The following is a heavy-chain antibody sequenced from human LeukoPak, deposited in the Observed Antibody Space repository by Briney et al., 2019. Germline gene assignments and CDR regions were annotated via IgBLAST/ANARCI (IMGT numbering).Heavy chain of an antibody. CDR1: GYTFTGYY. J-gene: IGHJ4*02. D-gene: IGHD3-16*01. CDR3: ARVPSYDYVWATSWD. V-gene: IGHV1-2*02. CDR2: INPNSGGT. Sequence: ASVKVSCKASGYTFTGYYMHWVRQASGQGLEWMGWINPNSGGTNYAQKFQGRVTMTRDTSISTAYMELSSLRSEDTAVYYCARVPSYDYVWATSWDWGQGTLVTVSS.